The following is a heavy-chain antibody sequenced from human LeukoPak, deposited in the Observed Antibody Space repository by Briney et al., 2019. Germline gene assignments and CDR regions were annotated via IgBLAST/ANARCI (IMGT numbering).Heavy chain of an antibody. CDR2: MNPNSGNT. V-gene: IGHV1-8*01. CDR1: GYTFTSYD. CDR3: ARGRYCSGGSCYPPNFDY. D-gene: IGHD2-15*01. Sequence: ASVKVSCKASGYTFTSYDINWVRQATGQGLEWMGWMNPNSGNTGYAQKFQGRVTMTRNTSISTAYMELSSLRSEDTAVYYFARGRYCSGGSCYPPNFDYWGQGTLVTVSS. J-gene: IGHJ4*02.